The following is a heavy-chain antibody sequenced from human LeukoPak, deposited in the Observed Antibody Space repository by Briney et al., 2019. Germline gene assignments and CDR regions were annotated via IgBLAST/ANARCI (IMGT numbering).Heavy chain of an antibody. J-gene: IGHJ4*02. Sequence: GGSLRLSCAASGFTFSDYSMNWVRQTPGTGLQWLGRSRHRTNSYSTEYAASVKGRFSISRDESRNSLYLQMNSLQTEDTAVYYCARVRTTGAWHLDFWGQGVLVTVSS. CDR2: SRHRTNSYST. V-gene: IGHV3-72*01. CDR3: ARVRTTGAWHLDF. D-gene: IGHD1-1*01. CDR1: GFTFSDYS.